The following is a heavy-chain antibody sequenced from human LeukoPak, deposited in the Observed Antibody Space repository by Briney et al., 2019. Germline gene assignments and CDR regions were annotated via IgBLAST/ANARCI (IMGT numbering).Heavy chain of an antibody. CDR1: GGSISSGSYY. CDR3: ARGPTYQPIDL. V-gene: IGHV4-39*02. Sequence: PSETPSLTCAVSGGSISSGSYYWGWIRQPPGKGLEWIASIHYSETTYYNPSLKSRVTISVDTSKNHFSLKLNSVTAADTAVYYCARGPTYQPIDLWGQGTLVTASS. J-gene: IGHJ1*01. CDR2: IHYSETT. D-gene: IGHD2-2*01.